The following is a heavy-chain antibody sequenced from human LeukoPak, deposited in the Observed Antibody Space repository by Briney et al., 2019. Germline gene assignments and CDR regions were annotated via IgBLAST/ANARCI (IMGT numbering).Heavy chain of an antibody. Sequence: SETLSLTCTVSGGSISSGSYYWSWIRQPAGKGPEWIGRIYTSGSTNYNPSLKSRVTISVDTSKNQFSLKLSSVTAADTAVYYCARVGSDYYGSGSYYTHYYMDVWGKGTTVTVSS. D-gene: IGHD3-10*01. V-gene: IGHV4-61*02. CDR1: GGSISSGSYY. CDR2: IYTSGST. CDR3: ARVGSDYYGSGSYYTHYYMDV. J-gene: IGHJ6*03.